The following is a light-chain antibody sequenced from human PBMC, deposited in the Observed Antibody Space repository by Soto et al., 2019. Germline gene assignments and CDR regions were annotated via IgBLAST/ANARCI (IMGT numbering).Light chain of an antibody. CDR1: STDIGAYNY. J-gene: IGLJ1*01. CDR3: SSYGGSNNFV. CDR2: EVT. V-gene: IGLV2-8*01. Sequence: QSVLAQPASVSGSPGQSITISCTGTSTDIGAYNYVSRYQQYPGKAPKLISYEVTKRPSGVPDRFSGSKSGNTASLTVSGLQTDDEAGYYCSSYGGSNNFVFGTGTKVTVL.